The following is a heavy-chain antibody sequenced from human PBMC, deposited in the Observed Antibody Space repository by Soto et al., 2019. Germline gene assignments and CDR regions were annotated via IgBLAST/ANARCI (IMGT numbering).Heavy chain of an antibody. CDR2: FYSSGST. V-gene: IGHV4-39*01. J-gene: IGHJ5*02. CDR3: ARGRNHDFWSGYNWFDP. Sequence: SETLSLTCTVSGGSISSSSYYWGWIRQPPGKGLEWIGSFYSSGSTYYNPSLMSRVTISVDTSKNQFSLKLSSVTAADTAVYYCARGRNHDFWSGYNWFDPWGQGTLVT. D-gene: IGHD3-3*01. CDR1: GGSISSSSYY.